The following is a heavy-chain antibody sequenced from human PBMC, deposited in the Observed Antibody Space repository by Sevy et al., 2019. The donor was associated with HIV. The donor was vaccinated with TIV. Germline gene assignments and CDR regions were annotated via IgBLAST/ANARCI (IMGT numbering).Heavy chain of an antibody. Sequence: TLSLTCTVSGGSITSLYWNWIRQPPGKGLEWIPNIYYNGHINYNPSLKSRVTLSLDTSKNQFSLRLSSVTAADTAMYYCAGENAWGRGYSWGQGTLVTVSS. J-gene: IGHJ4*02. CDR2: IYYNGHI. CDR1: GGSITSLY. D-gene: IGHD1-26*01. CDR3: AGENAWGRGYS. V-gene: IGHV4-59*08.